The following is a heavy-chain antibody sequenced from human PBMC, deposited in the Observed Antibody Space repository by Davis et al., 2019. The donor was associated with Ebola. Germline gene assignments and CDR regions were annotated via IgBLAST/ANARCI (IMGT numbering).Heavy chain of an antibody. CDR3: ARLYSGSFHFDY. J-gene: IGHJ4*02. CDR2: ISVSSSTI. CDR1: GFTFSSYS. Sequence: GESLKISCAASGFTFSSYSVNWVRQAPGKGLEWVSFISVSSSTIYYADSVKGRFTISRDNAKNSLYLQMNSLRDEDTAVYYCARLYSGSFHFDYWGQGTLDTVSS. D-gene: IGHD1-26*01. V-gene: IGHV3-48*02.